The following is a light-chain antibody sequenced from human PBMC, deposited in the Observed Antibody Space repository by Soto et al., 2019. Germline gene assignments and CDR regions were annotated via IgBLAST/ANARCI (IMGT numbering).Light chain of an antibody. J-gene: IGKJ2*01. CDR2: GAS. CDR1: QSVRTN. CDR3: QQYNNWPYT. V-gene: IGKV3-15*01. Sequence: EIVMTQSPATLAVSPGERAALSCRASQSVRTNLAWYQQKPGQAPRLLIYGASSRATGTPARFSGSGSGTEFTLTISSLQSEDFALYYCQQYNNWPYTFGLGTKLEMK.